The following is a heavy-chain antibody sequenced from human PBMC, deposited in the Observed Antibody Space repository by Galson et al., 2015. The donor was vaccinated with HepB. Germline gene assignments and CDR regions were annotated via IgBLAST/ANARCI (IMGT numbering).Heavy chain of an antibody. J-gene: IGHJ4*02. D-gene: IGHD1-26*01. V-gene: IGHV5-10-1*01. CDR2: IDPSDSYT. CDR1: GYSFTSYW. Sequence: QSGAEVKKPGESLRISCKGSGYSFTSYWISWVRQMPGKGLEWMGRIDPSDSYTNYSPSFQGHVTISADKSISTAYLQWSSLKASDTAMYYCARHYVGATRASQNDFDHWGQGTLVTVSS. CDR3: ARHYVGATRASQNDFDH.